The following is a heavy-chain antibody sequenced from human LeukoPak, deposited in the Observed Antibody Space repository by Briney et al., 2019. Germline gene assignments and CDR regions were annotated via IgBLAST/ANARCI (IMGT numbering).Heavy chain of an antibody. V-gene: IGHV1-2*02. Sequence: ASVKVSCKASGYTFTGYYMHWVRQAPGQGLEWMGRIIPILGIANYAQKFQGRVTMTTDTSTSTAYMELRSLRSDDTAVYYCARAPTSWETFDYWGQGTLVTVSS. CDR2: IIPILGIA. D-gene: IGHD2-2*01. CDR1: GYTFTGYY. J-gene: IGHJ4*02. CDR3: ARAPTSWETFDY.